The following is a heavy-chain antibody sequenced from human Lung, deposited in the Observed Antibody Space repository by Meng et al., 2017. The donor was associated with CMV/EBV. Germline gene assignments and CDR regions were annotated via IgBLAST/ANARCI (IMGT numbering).Heavy chain of an antibody. CDR1: GFTFSTHT. CDR3: ARDSTVSRRWDGMDV. Sequence: GESLKISCAASGFTFSTHTMNWVRQAPGKGLEWVSSISSRSGSYIYYADSVKGRFTISRDNAKNSLYLQMNSLRTEDTAVYYCARDSTVSRRWDGMDVWGQGNXVTVDS. J-gene: IGHJ6*01. CDR2: ISSRSGSYI. V-gene: IGHV3-21*04. D-gene: IGHD4-11*01.